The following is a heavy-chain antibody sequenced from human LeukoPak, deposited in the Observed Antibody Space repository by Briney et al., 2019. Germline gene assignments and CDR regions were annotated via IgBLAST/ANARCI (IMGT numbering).Heavy chain of an antibody. V-gene: IGHV4-34*01. D-gene: IGHD3-3*01. CDR1: GGSFSGYY. J-gene: IGHJ4*02. CDR2: INHSGST. Sequence: SSETLSLTCAVYGGSFSGYYWSWIRQPPGKGLEWIGEINHSGSTNYNPSLKSRVTISVDTSKNQFSLKLSSVTAADTAVYYCARDYDFWSGYYPTPRYYFDYWGQGTLVTVSS. CDR3: ARDYDFWSGYYPTPRYYFDY.